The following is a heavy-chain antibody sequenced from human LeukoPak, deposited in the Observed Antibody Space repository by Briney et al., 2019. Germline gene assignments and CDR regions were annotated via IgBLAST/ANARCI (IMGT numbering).Heavy chain of an antibody. CDR3: AKDLYRYSGSYSPYYFDY. CDR1: GFTFSSYG. Sequence: GGSLRLSCAASGFTFSSYGMHWVRQAPGKGLEWVAFIRYDGSNKYYADSVKGRFTISRDNSKNTLYLQMNSLRAEDTAVYYCAKDLYRYSGSYSPYYFDYWGQGTLVTVSS. J-gene: IGHJ4*02. V-gene: IGHV3-30*02. CDR2: IRYDGSNK. D-gene: IGHD1-26*01.